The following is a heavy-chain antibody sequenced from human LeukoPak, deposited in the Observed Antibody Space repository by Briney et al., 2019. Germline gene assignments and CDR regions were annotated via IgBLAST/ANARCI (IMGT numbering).Heavy chain of an antibody. CDR2: ILNDGINK. CDR1: GFTFSNYG. CDR3: AKVEGPYYYDSSGPDY. Sequence: GTSLRLSCAASGFTFSNYGMHWVRQAPGKGLEWVAVILNDGINKNYADSVKGRFTISRDNSKNTLYLQMNSLRAEDTAVYYCAKVEGPYYYDSSGPDYWGQGTLVTVSS. J-gene: IGHJ4*02. D-gene: IGHD3-22*01. V-gene: IGHV3-30*18.